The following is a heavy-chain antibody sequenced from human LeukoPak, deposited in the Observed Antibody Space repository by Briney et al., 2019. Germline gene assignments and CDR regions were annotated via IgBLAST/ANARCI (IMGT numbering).Heavy chain of an antibody. CDR3: AREQLGYDCYY. V-gene: IGHV3-30-3*01. Sequence: GGSLRLSCAASGFTFSGYAMHWVRQAPGKGLEWVALISYDGNGKYYADSVKGRFTIPRDNSKNTLYLQMDSLRADDTALYYCAREQLGYDCYYWGQGTLVTVSS. J-gene: IGHJ4*02. CDR2: ISYDGNGK. D-gene: IGHD5-12*01. CDR1: GFTFSGYA.